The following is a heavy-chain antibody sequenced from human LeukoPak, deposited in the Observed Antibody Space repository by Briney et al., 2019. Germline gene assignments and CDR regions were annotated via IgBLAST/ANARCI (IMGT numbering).Heavy chain of an antibody. Sequence: SETLSLTCTVSGGSISSSSYYWGWIRQPPGKGLGWIGSIYYSGSTYYNPSLKSRVTISVDTSKNQFSLKLSSVTAADTAVYYCARDSVERRGNGMDVWGQGTTVTVSS. J-gene: IGHJ6*02. CDR1: GGSISSSSYY. V-gene: IGHV4-39*07. CDR2: IYYSGST. CDR3: ARDSVERRGNGMDV. D-gene: IGHD1-1*01.